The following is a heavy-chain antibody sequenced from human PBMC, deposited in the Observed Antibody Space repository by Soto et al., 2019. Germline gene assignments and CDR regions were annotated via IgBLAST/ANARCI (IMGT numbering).Heavy chain of an antibody. Sequence: PSETLSLTCTVSGGSISSSYCSWIRQPPWKGLEWIAYIYYSGTNNYNPSLESRVTTSIDTSKNQFSLRLTSVTAADTAVYYCARSVVHQWLVNAAFDIGGQGTLVTVSS. CDR1: GGSISSSY. J-gene: IGHJ3*02. CDR3: ARSVVHQWLVNAAFDI. CDR2: IYYSGTN. V-gene: IGHV4-59*01. D-gene: IGHD6-19*01.